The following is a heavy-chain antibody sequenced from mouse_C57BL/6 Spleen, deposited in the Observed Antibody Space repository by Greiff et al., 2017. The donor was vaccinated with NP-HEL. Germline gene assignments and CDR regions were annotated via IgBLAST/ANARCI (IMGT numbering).Heavy chain of an antibody. CDR2: IYPGDGDT. V-gene: IGHV1-82*01. Sequence: VQLQQSGPELVKPGASVKISCKASGYAFSSSWMNWVKQRPGKGLEWIGRIYPGDGDTNYNGKFKGKATLTADKSSSTAYMQLSSLTSEDSAVYFCGTAYYFDYWGQGTTLTVSS. J-gene: IGHJ2*01. CDR1: GYAFSSSW. CDR3: GTAYYFDY.